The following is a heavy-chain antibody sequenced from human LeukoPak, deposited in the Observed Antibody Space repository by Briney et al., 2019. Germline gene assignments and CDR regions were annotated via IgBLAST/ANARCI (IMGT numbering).Heavy chain of an antibody. J-gene: IGHJ5*02. CDR3: ARAVKGYCSSTSCSRWFDP. CDR1: GGSFSGYF. V-gene: IGHV4-34*01. D-gene: IGHD2-2*01. CDR2: INHSGSN. Sequence: SETLSLTCAVYGGSFSGYFWTWIRQPPGKGLEWIGEINHSGSNNYNPSLKSRVTISVDTSKNQFSLKLSSVTAADTAVYYCARAVKGYCSSTSCSRWFDPWGQGTLVTVSS.